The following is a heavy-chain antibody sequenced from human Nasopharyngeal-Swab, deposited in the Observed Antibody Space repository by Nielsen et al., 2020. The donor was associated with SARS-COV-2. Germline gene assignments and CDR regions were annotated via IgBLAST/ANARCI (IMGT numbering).Heavy chain of an antibody. CDR2: INHSGST. Sequence: GSLRLSCAVYGGSFSGYYWSWIRQPPGKGLEWPGEINHSGSTNYNPSLESRVTISVDTSKNQFSLKLSSATAADTAVYYCARRTGGRGFDYWGQGTLVTRLL. CDR3: ARRTGGRGFDY. V-gene: IGHV4-34*01. J-gene: IGHJ4*02. CDR1: GGSFSGYY. D-gene: IGHD3-16*01.